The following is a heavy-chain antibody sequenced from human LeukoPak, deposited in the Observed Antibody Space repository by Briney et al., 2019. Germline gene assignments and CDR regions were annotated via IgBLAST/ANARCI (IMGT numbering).Heavy chain of an antibody. CDR3: ARGTGSDSWYIDY. J-gene: IGHJ4*02. Sequence: GGSLRLSCAASGFTFSSSPMHWVRQAPDKGLEWVAIISKDGSNQYYADSVKGRFTISRDNSKDTLFLQMNSLRGEDTAVYYCARGTGSDSWYIDYWGQGTLVTVSS. D-gene: IGHD6-13*01. CDR1: GFTFSSSP. V-gene: IGHV3-30-3*01. CDR2: ISKDGSNQ.